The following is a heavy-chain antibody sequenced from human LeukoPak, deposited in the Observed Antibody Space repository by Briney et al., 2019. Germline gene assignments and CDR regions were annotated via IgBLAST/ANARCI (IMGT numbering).Heavy chain of an antibody. V-gene: IGHV1-46*01. CDR3: ASAVTTPDFDY. D-gene: IGHD4-11*01. J-gene: IGHJ4*02. CDR2: INPSGGST. CDR1: GYTFTSYY. Sequence: ASVKVSCKASGYTFTSYYMHWVRQAPGQGLEWMGIINPSGGSTNYAQKFQGRVTITADKSTSTAYMELSSLRSEDTAVYYCASAVTTPDFDYWGQGTLVTVSS.